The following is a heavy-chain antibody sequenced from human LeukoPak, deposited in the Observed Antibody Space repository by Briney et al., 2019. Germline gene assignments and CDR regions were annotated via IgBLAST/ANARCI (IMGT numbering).Heavy chain of an antibody. J-gene: IGHJ4*02. CDR2: IYYSGST. CDR1: GGSISSYY. V-gene: IGHV4-59*08. D-gene: IGHD4-17*01. CDR3: ARTPGDYGSFDY. Sequence: PSETLSLTCTVSGGSISSYYWSWIRQPPGKGLEWIGYIYYSGSTNYNPSLKSRVTISVDTSKNRFSLKLSSVTAADTAVYYCARTPGDYGSFDYWGQGTLVTVSS.